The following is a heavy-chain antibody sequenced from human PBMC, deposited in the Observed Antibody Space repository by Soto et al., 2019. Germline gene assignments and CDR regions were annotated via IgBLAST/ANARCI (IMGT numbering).Heavy chain of an antibody. Sequence: EVQLLESGGGLVQPGGSLRLSCTASGFTFSDHAMTWVRQAPGKGLEWLSGISGGGTGAYYADSVKGRFTVSRDNSNNPVFLQMDSLRVEATAVYYCAIDLWWHTHWGQGTLVNVSS. CDR2: ISGGGTGA. CDR3: AIDLWWHTH. D-gene: IGHD2-15*01. J-gene: IGHJ4*02. V-gene: IGHV3-23*01. CDR1: GFTFSDHA.